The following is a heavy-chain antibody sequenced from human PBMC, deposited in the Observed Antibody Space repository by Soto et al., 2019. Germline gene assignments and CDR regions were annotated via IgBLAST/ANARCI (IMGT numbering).Heavy chain of an antibody. Sequence: GGSLRLSCAASGFTFDDYAMHWVRQAPGKGLEWVSGISWNSGSIGYADSVKGRFTISRDNAKNSLYLQMNSLRAEDTALYYCSWTTAIRGGYWGQGTLVTVSS. J-gene: IGHJ4*02. CDR2: ISWNSGSI. V-gene: IGHV3-9*01. CDR1: GFTFDDYA. D-gene: IGHD2-2*02. CDR3: SWTTAIRGGY.